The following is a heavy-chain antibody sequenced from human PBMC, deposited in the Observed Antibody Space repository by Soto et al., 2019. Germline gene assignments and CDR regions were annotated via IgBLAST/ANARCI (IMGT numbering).Heavy chain of an antibody. CDR3: AHRGVDVVVFYHYAFDI. J-gene: IGHJ3*02. Sequence: QITLKESGPTLVKPTQTLTLTCTFSGFSLSTSGVGVGWIRQPPGKALEWLALIYWNDDKRYSPSLKSRLTITKDTSKNPVVLTMTNMDPVDTATYYCAHRGVDVVVFYHYAFDIWGQGTMVTVSS. CDR2: IYWNDDK. D-gene: IGHD2-21*01. CDR1: GFSLSTSGVG. V-gene: IGHV2-5*01.